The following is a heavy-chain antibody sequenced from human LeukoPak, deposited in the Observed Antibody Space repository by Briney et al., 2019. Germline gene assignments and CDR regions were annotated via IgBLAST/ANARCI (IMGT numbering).Heavy chain of an antibody. CDR1: GFTFSSYA. CDR2: FSGRGGST. CDR3: ARRSGIAVAGALDY. Sequence: QPGGSLRLSCAASGFTFSSYAMSWVRPAPGKGLEWVSAFSGRGGSTYYADSVKGRFTISRDNSKNTLYLQMNSLRAEDTAIYYCARRSGIAVAGALDYWGQGTLVTVSS. V-gene: IGHV3-23*01. J-gene: IGHJ4*02. D-gene: IGHD6-19*01.